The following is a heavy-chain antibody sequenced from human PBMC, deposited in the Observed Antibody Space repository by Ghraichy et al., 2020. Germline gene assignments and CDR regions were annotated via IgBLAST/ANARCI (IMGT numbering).Heavy chain of an antibody. D-gene: IGHD3-10*01. CDR3: ARDPPILPNGSGSYYFDY. Sequence: GGSLRLSCAASGFTFSSYGMHWVRQAPGKGLEWVAVIWYDGSNKYYADSVKGRFTISRDNSKNTLYLQMNSLRAEDTAVYYCARDPPILPNGSGSYYFDYWGQGTLVTVSS. CDR1: GFTFSSYG. J-gene: IGHJ4*02. V-gene: IGHV3-33*08. CDR2: IWYDGSNK.